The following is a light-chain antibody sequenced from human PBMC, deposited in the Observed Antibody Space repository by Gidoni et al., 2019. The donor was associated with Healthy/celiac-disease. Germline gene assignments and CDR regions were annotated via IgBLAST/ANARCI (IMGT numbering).Light chain of an antibody. J-gene: IGKJ1*01. CDR1: QSISSY. CDR2: AAS. V-gene: IGKV1-39*01. CDR3: QQSYSTPRT. Sequence: DIQMTQSPSSLSASVGDRVTITCRASQSISSYLNWYQQKPGKAPKLQIYAASSLQSGVPSRFSGSGSGTDFTLTISRLQPEDFATYYCQQSYSTPRTFGQGTKVEIK.